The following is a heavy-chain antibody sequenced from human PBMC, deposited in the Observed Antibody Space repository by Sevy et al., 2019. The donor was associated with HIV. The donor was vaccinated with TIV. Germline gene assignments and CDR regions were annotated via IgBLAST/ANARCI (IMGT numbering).Heavy chain of an antibody. J-gene: IGHJ4*02. D-gene: IGHD3-3*01. V-gene: IGHV3-30*18. CDR1: GFTFSSYG. CDR3: AKDQGYDFWSGYYIDY. CDR2: ISYYGSNK. Sequence: GGSLRLSCAASGFTFSSYGMHWVRQAPGKGLEWVAVISYYGSNKYYADSVKGRFTISRDNSKNTLYLQMNSLRAEDTAVYYCAKDQGYDFWSGYYIDYWGQGTLVTVSS.